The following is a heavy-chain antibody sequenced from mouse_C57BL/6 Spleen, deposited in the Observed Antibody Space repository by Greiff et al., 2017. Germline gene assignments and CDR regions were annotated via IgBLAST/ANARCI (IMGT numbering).Heavy chain of an antibody. Sequence: QVQLQQSGAELARPGASVKLSCKASGYTFTSYGISWVKQRTGQGLEWIGEIYPRSGNTYYNEKFKGKATLTADKSSRTAYMELRSLTSEDSAVYFCATSPFYGSSYDYWGQGTTLTVSS. CDR2: IYPRSGNT. CDR1: GYTFTSYG. V-gene: IGHV1-81*01. CDR3: ATSPFYGSSYDY. J-gene: IGHJ2*01. D-gene: IGHD1-1*01.